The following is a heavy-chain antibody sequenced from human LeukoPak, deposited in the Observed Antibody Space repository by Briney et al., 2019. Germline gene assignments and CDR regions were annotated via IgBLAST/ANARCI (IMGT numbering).Heavy chain of an antibody. CDR1: GGTFSSYA. V-gene: IGHV1-69*01. J-gene: IGHJ6*03. CDR3: ATHRTPTGHYDFWSGYYGDYYYYMDV. D-gene: IGHD3-3*01. Sequence: SVKVSCKASGGTFSSYAISWVRQAPGQGLEWMGGIIPIFGTANYAQRFQGRVTITADESTSTAYMELSSLRSEDTAVYYCATHRTPTGHYDFWSGYYGDYYYYMDVWGKGTTVTVSS. CDR2: IIPIFGTA.